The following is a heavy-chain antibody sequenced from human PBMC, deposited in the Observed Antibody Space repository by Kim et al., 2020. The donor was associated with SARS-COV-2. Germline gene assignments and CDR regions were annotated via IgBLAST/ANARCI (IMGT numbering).Heavy chain of an antibody. Sequence: YADSGKGRFTISRDNSKNTLYLQMNSLRAEDTAVYYCAKVTTWGYFPLDYWGQGTLVTVSS. V-gene: IGHV3-30*02. D-gene: IGHD7-27*01. J-gene: IGHJ4*02. CDR3: AKVTTWGYFPLDY.